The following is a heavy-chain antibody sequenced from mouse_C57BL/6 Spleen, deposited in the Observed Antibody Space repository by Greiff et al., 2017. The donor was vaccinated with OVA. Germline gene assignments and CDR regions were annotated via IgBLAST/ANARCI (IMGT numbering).Heavy chain of an antibody. J-gene: IGHJ3*01. CDR1: GYTFTSYG. CDR3: ARPYGSFAY. CDR2: IYPRSGNT. D-gene: IGHD2-1*01. Sequence: QVQLQQSGAELARPGASVKLSCKASGYTFTSYGISWVKQRTGQGLEWIGEIYPRSGNTYYNEQFKGKATLTADKSSSTAYMELRSLTSEDSAVYFCARPYGSFAYWGQGTLVTVSA. V-gene: IGHV1-81*01.